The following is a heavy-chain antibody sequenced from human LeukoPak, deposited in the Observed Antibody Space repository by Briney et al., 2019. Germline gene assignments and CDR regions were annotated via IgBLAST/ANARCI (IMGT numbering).Heavy chain of an antibody. Sequence: PSETLSLTCTVSGGSISSYYWSWIRQPPGKGLEWIGYIYYSGSTNYNPSLKNRVTISVDTSKNQFSLKLSSVTAADTAVYYCARHEGGGYSYGAANYYFDYWGQGTLVTVSS. D-gene: IGHD5-18*01. V-gene: IGHV4-59*08. CDR1: GGSISSYY. CDR2: IYYSGST. CDR3: ARHEGGGYSYGAANYYFDY. J-gene: IGHJ4*02.